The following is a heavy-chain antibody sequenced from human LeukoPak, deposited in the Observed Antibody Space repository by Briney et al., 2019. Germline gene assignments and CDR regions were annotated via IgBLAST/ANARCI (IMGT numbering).Heavy chain of an antibody. Sequence: GGSLRLSCAASGFTFSSYAMSWVRQAPGKGLEWVSDISGSGGFTYYADPVKGRFTISRDNSKNTLYLQMNSLRAEDTAVYYCAKDPTVAGTAEYFQDWGQGSLVTVSS. V-gene: IGHV3-23*01. J-gene: IGHJ1*01. CDR2: ISGSGGFT. D-gene: IGHD6-19*01. CDR3: AKDPTVAGTAEYFQD. CDR1: GFTFSSYA.